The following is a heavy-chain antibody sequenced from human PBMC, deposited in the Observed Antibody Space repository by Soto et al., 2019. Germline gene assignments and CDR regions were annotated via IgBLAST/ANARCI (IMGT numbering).Heavy chain of an antibody. CDR2: IIPILGIA. V-gene: IGHV1-69*02. D-gene: IGHD3-3*01. CDR3: ARAVTIFGVVTTYPSYYYYYMDV. CDR1: GGTFSSYT. J-gene: IGHJ6*03. Sequence: QVQLVQSGAEVKKPGSSVKVSCKASGGTFSSYTISWVRQAPGQGLEWMGRIIPILGIANYAQKFQGRVTITADKSTSTAYMELSSLRSEDTAVYYCARAVTIFGVVTTYPSYYYYYMDVWGKGTTVTVSS.